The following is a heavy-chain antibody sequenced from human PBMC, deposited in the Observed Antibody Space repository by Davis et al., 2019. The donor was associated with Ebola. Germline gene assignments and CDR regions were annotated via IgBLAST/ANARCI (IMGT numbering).Heavy chain of an antibody. Sequence: GESLKISCAASGFTFSGSVMHWVRQASGKGLEWVGRIRSKANIYATAYAASVKGRFTISRDDSKNTAYLQMNSLKTEDTAVYYCTTTSGDTASDYWGQGTLVTVSS. V-gene: IGHV3-73*01. J-gene: IGHJ4*02. CDR3: TTTSGDTASDY. CDR1: GFTFSGSV. CDR2: IRSKANIYAT. D-gene: IGHD5-18*01.